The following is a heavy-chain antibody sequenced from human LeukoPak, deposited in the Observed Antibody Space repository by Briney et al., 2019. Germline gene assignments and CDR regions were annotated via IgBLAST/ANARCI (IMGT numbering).Heavy chain of an antibody. CDR1: GFTFSSYA. V-gene: IGHV3-23*01. Sequence: GGSLRLSCAASGFTFSSYAMSWVRQAPGKGLEWVSAISGSGGSTYYADSVKGRFTISRDNSKNTLYLQMNSLRAEDTAVYYCAKGSHQDIAGNAAQPFDYWGQGTLVTVSS. J-gene: IGHJ4*02. CDR3: AKGSHQDIAGNAAQPFDY. D-gene: IGHD6-6*01. CDR2: ISGSGGST.